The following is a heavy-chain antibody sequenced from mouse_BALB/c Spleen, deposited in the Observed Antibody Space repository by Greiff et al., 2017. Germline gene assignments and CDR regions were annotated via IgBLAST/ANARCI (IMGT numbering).Heavy chain of an antibody. CDR3: ARGENRGHYAMDY. J-gene: IGHJ4*01. D-gene: IGHD5-2*01. Sequence: QVQLQQSGAELVRPGTSVKISCKASGYTFTNYWLGWVKQRPGHGLEWIGDIYPGGGYTNYNEKFKGKATLTADTSSSTAYMQLSSLTSEDSAVYFCARGENRGHYAMDYWGQGTSVTVSS. CDR1: GYTFTNYW. V-gene: IGHV1-63*02. CDR2: IYPGGGYT.